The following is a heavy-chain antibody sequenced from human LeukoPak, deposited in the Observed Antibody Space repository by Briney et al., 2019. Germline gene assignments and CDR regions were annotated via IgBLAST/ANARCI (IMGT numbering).Heavy chain of an antibody. V-gene: IGHV3-66*04. CDR2: IYSGGST. J-gene: IGHJ4*02. CDR3: ARQGGSGWYGRYY. Sequence: VSVIYSGGSTYYADSVKGRFTISRDNSKNTLYLQMNSLRAEDTAVYYCARQGGSGWYGRYYWGQGTLVTVSS. D-gene: IGHD6-19*01.